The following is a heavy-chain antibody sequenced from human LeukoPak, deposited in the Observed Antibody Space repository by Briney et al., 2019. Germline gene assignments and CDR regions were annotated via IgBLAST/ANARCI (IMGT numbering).Heavy chain of an antibody. J-gene: IGHJ4*02. D-gene: IGHD4-17*01. CDR2: TWYDGSSK. V-gene: IGHV3-33*01. CDR3: ARYYGDSYYFDY. CDR1: GFPFSSYG. Sequence: GRSLRLSCAASGFPFSSYGMHWVRQAPGKGLEWVALTWYDGSSKYYADSVKCRFTISRDNSKNTLYLQMNSLRAEDTAVYYCARYYGDSYYFDYWGQGTLVTVSS.